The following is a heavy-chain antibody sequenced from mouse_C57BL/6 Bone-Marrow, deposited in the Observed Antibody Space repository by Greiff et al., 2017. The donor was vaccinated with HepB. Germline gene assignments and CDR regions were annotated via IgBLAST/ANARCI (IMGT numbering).Heavy chain of an antibody. CDR2: INYDGSST. CDR3: ARGDYYGSGFAY. D-gene: IGHD1-1*01. J-gene: IGHJ3*01. CDR1: GFTFSDYY. Sequence: VESEGGLVQPGSSMKLSCTASGFTFSDYYMAWVRQVPEKGLEWVANINYDGSSTYYLDSLKSRFIISRDNAKNILYLQMSSLKSEDTATYYCARGDYYGSGFAYWGQGTLVTVSA. V-gene: IGHV5-16*01.